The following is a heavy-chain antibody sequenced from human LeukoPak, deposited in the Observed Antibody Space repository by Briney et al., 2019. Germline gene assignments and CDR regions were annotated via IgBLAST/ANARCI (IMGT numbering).Heavy chain of an antibody. CDR2: IYYSGST. V-gene: IGHV4-30-4*08. J-gene: IGHJ4*02. D-gene: IGHD3-9*01. CDR1: GGSISSGDYY. CDR3: ASPVNYDILTGYLTTFDS. Sequence: SQTLSLTCTVSGGSISSGDYYWSWIRQPPGKGLEWIGYIYYSGSTYYNPSLKSRVTITVDTSKNQFSLKLSSVTAADTAVYYCASPVNYDILTGYLTTFDSWGQGTLVTVSS.